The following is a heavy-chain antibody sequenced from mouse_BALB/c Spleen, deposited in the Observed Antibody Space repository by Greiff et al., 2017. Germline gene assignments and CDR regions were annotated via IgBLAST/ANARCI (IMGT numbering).Heavy chain of an antibody. Sequence: VQLKESGGGLVQPGGSLRLSCATSGFTFTDYYMSWVRQPPGKALEWLGFIRNKANGYTTEYSASVKGRFTISRDNSQSILYLQMNTLRAEDSATYYCARDYGSAMDYWGQGTSVTVSS. J-gene: IGHJ4*01. CDR1: GFTFTDYY. CDR2: IRNKANGYTT. D-gene: IGHD1-1*02. V-gene: IGHV7-3*02. CDR3: ARDYGSAMDY.